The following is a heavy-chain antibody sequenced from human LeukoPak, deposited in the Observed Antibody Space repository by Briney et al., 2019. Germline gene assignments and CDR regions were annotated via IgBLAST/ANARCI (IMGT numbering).Heavy chain of an antibody. V-gene: IGHV5-51*01. D-gene: IGHD3-10*01. CDR3: ARRDYYGYYFDY. Sequence: GESLKISCKGSGYSFATYWIGWVRQMPGEGLEWMGIIYPGDSDTRYSPSFQGQVIISADKSISTAYLQWSSLKASDTAMYYCARRDYYGYYFDYWGQGTLVTVSS. J-gene: IGHJ4*02. CDR2: IYPGDSDT. CDR1: GYSFATYW.